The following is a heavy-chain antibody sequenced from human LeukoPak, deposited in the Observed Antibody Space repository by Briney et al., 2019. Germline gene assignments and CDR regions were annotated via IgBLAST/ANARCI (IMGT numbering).Heavy chain of an antibody. CDR3: ARDLAAAGRGFLDF. Sequence: SVKVSCKASGGTFSSYAISWVRQAPGQGLEWMGGIIPIFGTANYAQKFQGRVTITADESTSTAYMELSSLRAEDTAVYYCARDLAAAGRGFLDFWGQGTLVTVSS. V-gene: IGHV1-69*13. J-gene: IGHJ4*02. CDR2: IIPIFGTA. D-gene: IGHD6-13*01. CDR1: GGTFSSYA.